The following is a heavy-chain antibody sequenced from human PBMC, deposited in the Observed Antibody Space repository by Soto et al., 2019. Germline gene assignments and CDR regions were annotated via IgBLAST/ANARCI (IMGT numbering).Heavy chain of an antibody. J-gene: IGHJ4*02. D-gene: IGHD2-21*02. V-gene: IGHV1-46*01. CDR1: GDTFTSYY. CDR2: INPSGGST. Sequence: GASVKVSCKASGDTFTSYYMHWVRQAPGQGLEWMGIINPSGGSTSYAQKFQGRVTMTRDTSTSTVYMELSSLRSEDTAVYYCAREPPEDCGGDCSRRGYFDYWGQGTLVTVSS. CDR3: AREPPEDCGGDCSRRGYFDY.